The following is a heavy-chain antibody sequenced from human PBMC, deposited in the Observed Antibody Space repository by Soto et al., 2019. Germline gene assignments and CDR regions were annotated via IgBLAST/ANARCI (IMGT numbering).Heavy chain of an antibody. J-gene: IGHJ6*02. V-gene: IGHV1-8*01. Sequence: QVQLVQSGAEVKKPGASVKVSCKASGYTFTSYDINWARQATGQGLEGMGWMNPNSGNTGYAQKFQGRVTMTRNTSISTAYMELSSLRSEDTAVYYCARAREYYYGMDVWGQGTTVTVSS. CDR2: MNPNSGNT. CDR1: GYTFTSYD. CDR3: ARAREYYYGMDV.